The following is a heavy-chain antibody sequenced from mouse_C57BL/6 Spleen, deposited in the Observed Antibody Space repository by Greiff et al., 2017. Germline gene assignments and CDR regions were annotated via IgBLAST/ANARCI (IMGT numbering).Heavy chain of an antibody. J-gene: IGHJ4*01. V-gene: IGHV1-64*01. CDR2: IHPNSGST. CDR3: ARGGLSY. CDR1: GYTFTSYC. Sequence: VQLQQPGAELVKPGASVKLSCKASGYTFTSYCMHWVKQRPGQGLEWIGRIHPNSGSTNYNEKFKSKATMTVDKSSNTAYMQLSSLTSEDSAVYYCARGGLSYWGQGTSVTVSS.